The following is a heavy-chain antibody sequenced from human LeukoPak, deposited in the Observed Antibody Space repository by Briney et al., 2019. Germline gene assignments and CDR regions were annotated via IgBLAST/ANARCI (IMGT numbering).Heavy chain of an antibody. Sequence: SETLSLTCAVYGASFSGYYWSWLRQPPGKGLEWHGEINHSGSTNYNPSLKSRVTISVDTSKNQFSLKLSSVTAADTAVYYCARRPRGVIIKTWFDAWGQGTLVTVSS. CDR2: INHSGST. V-gene: IGHV4-34*01. CDR1: GASFSGYY. D-gene: IGHD3-10*01. J-gene: IGHJ5*02. CDR3: ARRPRGVIIKTWFDA.